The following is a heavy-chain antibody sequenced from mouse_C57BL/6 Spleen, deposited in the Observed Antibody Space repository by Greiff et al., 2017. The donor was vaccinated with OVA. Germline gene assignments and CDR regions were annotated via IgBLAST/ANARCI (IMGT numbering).Heavy chain of an antibody. Sequence: QVQLQQPGAELVRPGTSVKLSCKASGYTFTSYWMHWVKQRPGQGLEWIGVIDPSDSYTNYNQKFKGKATLTVDTSSSTANMQLSNLTSEDSAVYYYSDGYSYAMDYWGQGTSVTVSS. J-gene: IGHJ4*01. CDR1: GYTFTSYW. D-gene: IGHD2-3*01. CDR2: IDPSDSYT. V-gene: IGHV1-59*01. CDR3: SDGYSYAMDY.